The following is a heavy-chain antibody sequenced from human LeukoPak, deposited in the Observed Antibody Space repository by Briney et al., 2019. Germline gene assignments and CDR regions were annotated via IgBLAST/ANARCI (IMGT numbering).Heavy chain of an antibody. J-gene: IGHJ3*02. CDR2: ISSSSSYI. V-gene: IGHV3-21*01. Sequence: PGGSLRLSCAASGFTFSSYSMNWLRQAPGKGLEWVSSISSSSSYIYYADSVKGRFTISRDNAKNSLYLQMNSLRAEDTAVYYCARDLDSSGWYGPFGAFDIWGQGTMVTVSS. CDR1: GFTFSSYS. D-gene: IGHD6-19*01. CDR3: ARDLDSSGWYGPFGAFDI.